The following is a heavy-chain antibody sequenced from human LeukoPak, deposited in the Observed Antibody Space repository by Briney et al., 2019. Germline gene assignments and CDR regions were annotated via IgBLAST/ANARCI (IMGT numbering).Heavy chain of an antibody. V-gene: IGHV1-69*04. CDR1: GYTFTTYG. D-gene: IGHD5-12*01. Sequence: SVKVSCKASGYTFTTYGISWVRQAPGQGLEWMGRIIPILGIANYAQKFQGRVTITADKSTSTAYMELSSLRSEDTAVYYCARGEDGGYDYFDYWGQGTLVTVSS. CDR3: ARGEDGGYDYFDY. CDR2: IIPILGIA. J-gene: IGHJ4*02.